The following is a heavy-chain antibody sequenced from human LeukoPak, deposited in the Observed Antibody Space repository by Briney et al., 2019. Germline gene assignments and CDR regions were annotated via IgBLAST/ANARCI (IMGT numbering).Heavy chain of an antibody. CDR3: ARNSSGWFIDC. CDR1: GDSTSSGYY. D-gene: IGHD6-19*01. CDR2: IYHSGST. Sequence: SETLSLTCDVYGDSTSSGYYWGWIRQPPGKGLKWIGSIYHSGSTTYNPSLKSRVTISADTSKNQFSLKVRSVTAADTAVYYCARNSSGWFIDCWGQGTLVTVSS. J-gene: IGHJ4*02. V-gene: IGHV4-38-2*01.